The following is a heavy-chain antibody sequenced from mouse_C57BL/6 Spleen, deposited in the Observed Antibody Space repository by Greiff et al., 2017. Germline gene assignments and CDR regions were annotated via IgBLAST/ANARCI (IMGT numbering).Heavy chain of an antibody. Sequence: EVKVVESGGGLVQPGGSMKLSCAASGFTFSDAWMDWVRQSPEKGLELVAEIRNKANNHATYYAESVKGRFTISRDDSKSSVYLQLTSLRAEDTGIYYCPRSLYDGYYDWGQGTTLTVSS. V-gene: IGHV6-6*01. D-gene: IGHD2-3*01. J-gene: IGHJ2*01. CDR1: GFTFSDAW. CDR3: PRSLYDGYYD. CDR2: IRNKANNHAT.